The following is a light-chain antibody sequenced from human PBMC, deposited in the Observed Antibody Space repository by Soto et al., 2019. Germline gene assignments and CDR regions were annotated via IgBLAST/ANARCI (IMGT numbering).Light chain of an antibody. CDR3: GAWDISLSAYV. Sequence: QSVVTQPPSVSAAPGQKGTTSCSGNSSNIESNYVSWFQQLPRTAPNLLIYENNKRLSGFPDRFSASKSGTSATLVITGLQTGDEADYFCGAWDISLSAYVFGTGTKVTVL. V-gene: IGLV1-51*02. J-gene: IGLJ1*01. CDR1: SSNIESNY. CDR2: ENN.